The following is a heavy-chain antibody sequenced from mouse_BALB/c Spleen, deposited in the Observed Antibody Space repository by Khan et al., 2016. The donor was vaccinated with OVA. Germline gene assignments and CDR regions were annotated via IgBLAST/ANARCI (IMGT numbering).Heavy chain of an antibody. Sequence: VQLKESGPELVKPGASVKMSCKASGYTFTSYDMYWVKQKPGQGLEWIGYINPYNDYTKFNEKFKGKATLTSDKSSSTAYMALSSLTSEDSAVCYCARVVLGLQTWFAYWGQGTLVTVSA. V-gene: IGHV1S136*01. J-gene: IGHJ3*01. CDR3: ARVVLGLQTWFAY. CDR1: GYTFTSYD. CDR2: INPYNDYT. D-gene: IGHD3-1*01.